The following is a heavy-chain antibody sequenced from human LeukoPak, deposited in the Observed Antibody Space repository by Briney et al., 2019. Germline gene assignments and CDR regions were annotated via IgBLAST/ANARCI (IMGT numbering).Heavy chain of an antibody. CDR1: GXTFSTYS. J-gene: IGHJ4*02. CDR2: ISSSSSTI. D-gene: IGHD3-10*01. V-gene: IGHV3-48*02. Sequence: PGGSLRLSCAASGXTFSTYSMVWVRQAPGKGLEWVSYISSSSSTISYADSVKGRFTISRDNAKNSLYLQMNSLRDEDTAVYYCARGSHYFDYWGQGTLATVSS. CDR3: ARGSHYFDY.